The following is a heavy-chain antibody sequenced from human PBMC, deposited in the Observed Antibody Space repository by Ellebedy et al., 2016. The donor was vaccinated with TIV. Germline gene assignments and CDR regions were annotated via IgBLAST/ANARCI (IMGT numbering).Heavy chain of an antibody. CDR2: IFTSDIT. D-gene: IGHD2-15*01. J-gene: IGHJ4*02. CDR3: AVVDFC. Sequence: GESLKISCAASSFAVNSYYITWARQAPGKGLDWVSVIFTSDITSYADSLRGRFTISRDTYKNTVSLQMNSLRVEDTAIYYCAVVDFCWGQGTLVTVSS. CDR1: SFAVNSYY. V-gene: IGHV3-53*01.